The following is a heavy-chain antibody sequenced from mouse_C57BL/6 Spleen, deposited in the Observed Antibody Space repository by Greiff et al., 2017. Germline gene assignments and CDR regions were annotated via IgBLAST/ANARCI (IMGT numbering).Heavy chain of an antibody. CDR1: GYAFSSSW. D-gene: IGHD4-1*01. V-gene: IGHV1-82*01. CDR3: ARGTAGTAMDY. CDR2: IYPGDGDT. Sequence: QVQLQQSGPELVKPGASVKISCKASGYAFSSSWMNWVKQRPGKGLEWIGRIYPGDGDTNYNGKFKGKATLTADKSSSTAYMQLSSLTSEDSAVXFCARGTAGTAMDYWGQGTSVTVSS. J-gene: IGHJ4*01.